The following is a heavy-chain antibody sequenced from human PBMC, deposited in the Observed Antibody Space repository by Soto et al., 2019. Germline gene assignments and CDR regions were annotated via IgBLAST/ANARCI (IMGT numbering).Heavy chain of an antibody. J-gene: IGHJ4*02. CDR3: ATHIVVVTATPRGEFDY. D-gene: IGHD2-21*02. Sequence: PGGSLRLSCAASGFTFSSYAMHWVRQAPGKGLEWVAVISYDGSNKYYADSVTGRFTISRDNSKNTLYLQMNSLRAEDTAVYYCATHIVVVTATPRGEFDYWGQGTLVTVSS. V-gene: IGHV3-30-3*01. CDR2: ISYDGSNK. CDR1: GFTFSSYA.